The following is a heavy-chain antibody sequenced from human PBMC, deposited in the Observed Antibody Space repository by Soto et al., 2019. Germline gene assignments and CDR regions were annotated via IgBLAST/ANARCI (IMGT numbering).Heavy chain of an antibody. Sequence: QVQLVESGGGVVQPGRSLRLSCAASGFTFSSYGMHWVRQAPGKGLEWVAVISYGGSNKYYADSVKGRFTISRDNSKNTLYLQMNSLRAEDTAVYYCAKDPFGNSVYYYYMDVWGKGTTVTVSS. CDR2: ISYGGSNK. CDR1: GFTFSSYG. CDR3: AKDPFGNSVYYYYMDV. V-gene: IGHV3-30*18. D-gene: IGHD1-7*01. J-gene: IGHJ6*03.